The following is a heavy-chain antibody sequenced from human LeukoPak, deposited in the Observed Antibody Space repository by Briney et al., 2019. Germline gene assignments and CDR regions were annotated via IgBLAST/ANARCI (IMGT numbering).Heavy chain of an antibody. CDR3: ARGKSSVWPVGLCMDV. Sequence: ASLKVSCKASGYTFTSYYIHWVRQAPGQGLEWMGLINPSAGTTTYAQKFQGRVTVTRDTSTSTVYMDLSSLKSEDTALYYCARGKSSVWPVGLCMDVWGQGTTVTVS. D-gene: IGHD6-19*01. V-gene: IGHV1-46*01. CDR2: INPSAGTT. J-gene: IGHJ6*02. CDR1: GYTFTSYY.